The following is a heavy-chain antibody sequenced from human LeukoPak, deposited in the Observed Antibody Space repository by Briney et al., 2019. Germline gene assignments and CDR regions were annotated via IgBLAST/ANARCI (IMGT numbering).Heavy chain of an antibody. V-gene: IGHV4-34*01. CDR2: INHSGST. CDR3: ARVKNGYNYWSFDY. Sequence: PSETLSLTCAVYGGSFSGYYWSWIRQPPGKGLEWIGEINHSGSTNYNPSLKSRVTISVDTSKNQFSLKLSSVTAADTAVYYCARVKNGYNYWSFDYWGQGTLVTVSS. J-gene: IGHJ4*02. CDR1: GGSFSGYY. D-gene: IGHD5-24*01.